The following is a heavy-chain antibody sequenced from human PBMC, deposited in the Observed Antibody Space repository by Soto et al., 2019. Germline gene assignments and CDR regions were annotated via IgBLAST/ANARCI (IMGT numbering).Heavy chain of an antibody. V-gene: IGHV1-2*02. CDR3: AREYRLHSSSWYGMVYNWFDP. D-gene: IGHD6-13*01. Sequence: QVQLVQSGAEVKKPGASVKVSCKASGYTFTGYYMHWVRQAPGQGLEWMGWINPNSGGTNYAQKFQGRVTMTRDTSISTASMELSRLRSDDTAVYYCAREYRLHSSSWYGMVYNWFDPWGQGTLVTVSS. J-gene: IGHJ5*02. CDR2: INPNSGGT. CDR1: GYTFTGYY.